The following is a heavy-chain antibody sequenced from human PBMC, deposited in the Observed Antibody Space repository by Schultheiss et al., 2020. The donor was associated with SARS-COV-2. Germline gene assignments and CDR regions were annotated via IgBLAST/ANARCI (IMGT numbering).Heavy chain of an antibody. J-gene: IGHJ3*02. Sequence: GGSLRLSCSASKFTFSSYEMNWVRRAPGKGLEWVSYISSSGSTIYYADSVKGRFTISRDNAKNSLYLQMNSLRAEDTALYYCAKDMTGGSYFDAFDIWGQGTIVTVSS. V-gene: IGHV3-48*03. CDR2: ISSSGSTI. D-gene: IGHD1-26*01. CDR1: KFTFSSYE. CDR3: AKDMTGGSYFDAFDI.